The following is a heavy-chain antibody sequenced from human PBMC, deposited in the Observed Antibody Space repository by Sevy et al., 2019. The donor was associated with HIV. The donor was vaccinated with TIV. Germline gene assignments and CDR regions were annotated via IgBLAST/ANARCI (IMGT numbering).Heavy chain of an antibody. CDR3: ARVGYIYDDY. D-gene: IGHD5-18*01. J-gene: IGHJ4*02. Sequence: SETLSLTCAVSGYSISRGYYWGWIRQPPGKGLEWIGGIYHSGGPFYNPSLKSRVTISIDTSKNHFSLNLTSVTAADTALYYCARVGYIYDDYWGQGTLVTVSS. V-gene: IGHV4-38-2*01. CDR1: GYSISRGYY. CDR2: IYHSGGP.